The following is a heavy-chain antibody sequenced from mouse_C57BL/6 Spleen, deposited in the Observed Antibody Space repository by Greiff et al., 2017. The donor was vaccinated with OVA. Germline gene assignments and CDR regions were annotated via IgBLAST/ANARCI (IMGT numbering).Heavy chain of an antibody. V-gene: IGHV5-17*01. D-gene: IGHD1-1*01. J-gene: IGHJ3*01. CDR2: ISSGSSTI. Sequence: EVMLVESGGGLVKPGGSLKLSCAASGFTFSDYGMHWVRQAPEKGLEWVAYISSGSSTIYYADTVKGRFTISRDNAKNTLFLQMTSLRSEDTAMYYCANYYGSPWFAYWGQGTLVTVSA. CDR1: GFTFSDYG. CDR3: ANYYGSPWFAY.